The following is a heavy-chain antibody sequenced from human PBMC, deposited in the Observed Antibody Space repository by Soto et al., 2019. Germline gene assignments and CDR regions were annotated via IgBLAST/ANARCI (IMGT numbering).Heavy chain of an antibody. CDR1: GGSISSYY. CDR2: IYYSGST. J-gene: IGHJ4*02. D-gene: IGHD3-3*01. CDR3: ARYYDFWSGTPYFDY. Sequence: SGTLSLTRPVSGGSISSYYWSWVRQPPGKGLEWIGYIYYSGSTNYNPSLKSRVTISVDTSKNQFSLKLSSVTAADTAVYYCARYYDFWSGTPYFDYWGQGTLVTVSS. V-gene: IGHV4-59*01.